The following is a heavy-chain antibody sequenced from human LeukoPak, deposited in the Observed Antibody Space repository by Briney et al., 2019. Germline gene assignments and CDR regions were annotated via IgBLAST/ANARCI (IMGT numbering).Heavy chain of an antibody. J-gene: IGHJ4*02. CDR2: ISPGGGPT. D-gene: IGHD5-12*01. CDR1: GFPFSSHG. Sequence: GGSLRLSCAGSGFPFSSHGMNWVRQAPGKGLEWVSGISPGGGPTYYADSVRGRFSISRDDLKNTLYLQMENLRAEDTAVYYCAKDGAWLRFDDWGQGVLVTVSS. CDR3: AKDGAWLRFDD. V-gene: IGHV3-23*01.